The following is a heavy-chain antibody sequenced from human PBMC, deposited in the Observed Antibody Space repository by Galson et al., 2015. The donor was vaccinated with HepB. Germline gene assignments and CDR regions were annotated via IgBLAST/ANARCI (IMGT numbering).Heavy chain of an antibody. CDR1: GFAFSSYG. J-gene: IGHJ3*02. V-gene: IGHV3-33*01. CDR2: IWFDGSNI. D-gene: IGHD4-17*01. Sequence: SLRLSCAASGFAFSSYGMHWVRQAPGKGLEWVAVIWFDGSNIYYGDSVKGRFTISRDNSKNTLYLQMNSLRVEDTAVYYCARIQYDYATRGAFDIWGQGTVVTVSS. CDR3: ARIQYDYATRGAFDI.